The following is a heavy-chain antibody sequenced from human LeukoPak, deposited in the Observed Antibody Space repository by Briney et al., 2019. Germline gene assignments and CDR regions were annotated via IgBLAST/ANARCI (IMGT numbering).Heavy chain of an antibody. J-gene: IGHJ4*02. CDR1: GGSISSSSYY. D-gene: IGHD1-26*01. CDR2: IYYSGST. V-gene: IGHV4-39*01. Sequence: SETLSLTCTVSGGSISSSSYYWGWIRQPPGKGLEWIGSIYYSGSTYYNPSLKSRVTISVDTSKSQFSLKLSSVTAADTAVYYCARHLSVGASKAFDYWGQGTLVTVSS. CDR3: ARHLSVGASKAFDY.